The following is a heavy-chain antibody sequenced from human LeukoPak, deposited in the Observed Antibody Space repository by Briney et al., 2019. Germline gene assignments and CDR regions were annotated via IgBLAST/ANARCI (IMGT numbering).Heavy chain of an antibody. CDR2: IYYSGRT. D-gene: IGHD1-26*01. CDR3: ARLGNYYAY. CDR1: GVSISSYS. J-gene: IGHJ4*02. V-gene: IGHV4-59*08. Sequence: KPSETLSLTCTVSGVSISSYSWIWIRQPPGKGLEWIGYIYYSGRTNYNPSLKSRVTISVDTSKNQFSLKLSSVTAADTSVYYCARLGNYYAYWGQGALVTVSS.